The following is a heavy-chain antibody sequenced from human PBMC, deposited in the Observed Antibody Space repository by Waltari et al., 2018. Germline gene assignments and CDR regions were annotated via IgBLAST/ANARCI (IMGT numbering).Heavy chain of an antibody. Sequence: QVPLVESGGGVVQPGRSLRLSCAASGFSFSNYGMHWVRKAPGKGLEWGAVISNDGSNKYYADSVKDRFTISRDNSMNTLYRQMNSLRAEDTAVYYCAKGLRRGVDGDVYWGQGTLVTVSS. CDR2: ISNDGSNK. J-gene: IGHJ4*02. D-gene: IGHD3-10*01. V-gene: IGHV3-30*18. CDR3: AKGLRRGVDGDVY. CDR1: GFSFSNYG.